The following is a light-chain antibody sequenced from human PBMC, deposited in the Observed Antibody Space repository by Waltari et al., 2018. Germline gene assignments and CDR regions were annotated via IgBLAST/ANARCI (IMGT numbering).Light chain of an antibody. Sequence: EIVLTQSSDTLSLSPGEKVTLSCRASQSVPSTYLAWYQQRHGQAPRLLIYGGSRRATGIPDRFSGRGSGIDFTLTISRLEPEDFAVYYCQHYGSSPLFTFGPGTRVDVK. CDR3: QHYGSSPLFT. CDR2: GGS. J-gene: IGKJ3*01. CDR1: QSVPSTY. V-gene: IGKV3-20*01.